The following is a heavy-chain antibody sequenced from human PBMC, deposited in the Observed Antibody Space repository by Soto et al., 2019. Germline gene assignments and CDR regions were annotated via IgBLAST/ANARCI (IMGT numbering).Heavy chain of an antibody. CDR2: IHYSGST. D-gene: IGHD6-25*01. CDR1: GGSISSYY. Sequence: QVQLQESDPGLVKPSETLSLTCTVSGGSISSYYWGWIRQPPGKGLEWIGYIHYSGSTNYNPSLRSRVTISVDTPKNQFSLKVNSMIAADTAIYYCARGGVAARKGRWFDPWGQGTLVTVSS. CDR3: ARGGVAARKGRWFDP. V-gene: IGHV4-59*01. J-gene: IGHJ5*02.